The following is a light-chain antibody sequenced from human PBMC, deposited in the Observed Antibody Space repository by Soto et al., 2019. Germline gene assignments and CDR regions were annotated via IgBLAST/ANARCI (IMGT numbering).Light chain of an antibody. CDR3: RSYASSSTLV. J-gene: IGLJ1*01. CDR1: SSDVGGGNY. CDR2: DIS. Sequence: QSALTQPASVSGSPGQSITISCTGTSSDVGGGNYVSWYQQHPGKAPKLMIYDISNRPSGVPNRFSGSKSGNSASLAITGLQAEDEADYYCRSYASSSTLVFGAGTKVTVL. V-gene: IGLV2-14*01.